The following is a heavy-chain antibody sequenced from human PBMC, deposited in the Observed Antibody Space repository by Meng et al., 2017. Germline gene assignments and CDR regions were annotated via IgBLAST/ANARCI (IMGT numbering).Heavy chain of an antibody. CDR1: GFTFDDYG. CDR3: ARDLSWRLRLGELSLSWFDY. CDR2: INWNGGST. D-gene: IGHD3-16*02. J-gene: IGHJ4*02. V-gene: IGHV3-20*04. Sequence: GESLKISCAASGFTFDDYGMSWVRQAPGKGLEWVSGINWNGGSTGYADSVKGRFTISRDNAKNSLYLQMNSLRAEGTALYYCARDLSWRLRLGELSLSWFDYWGQGTLVTVSS.